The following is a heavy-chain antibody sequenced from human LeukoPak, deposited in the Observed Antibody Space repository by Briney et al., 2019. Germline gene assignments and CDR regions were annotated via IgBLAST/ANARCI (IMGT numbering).Heavy chain of an antibody. V-gene: IGHV4-30-4*01. CDR1: GGSITSGDYY. Sequence: SETLSHTCTVSGGSITSGDYYWSWIRQPPGKGLEWVGYMYYSGSTYYNPSLKSRVTISIDTSKNQFSLKLSSVTAADTAVYYCARPYYYDSRIDPWGQGTLDTVSS. D-gene: IGHD3-22*01. CDR2: MYYSGST. CDR3: ARPYYYDSRIDP. J-gene: IGHJ5*02.